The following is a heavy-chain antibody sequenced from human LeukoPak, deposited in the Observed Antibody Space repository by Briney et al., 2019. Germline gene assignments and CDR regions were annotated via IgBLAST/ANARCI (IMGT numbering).Heavy chain of an antibody. D-gene: IGHD3-10*01. J-gene: IGHJ6*03. CDR3: ARVRITMVRGVTPPDSYYYMDV. CDR1: GFTFSAYA. V-gene: IGHV3-48*01. CDR2: ISSSDST. Sequence: GGSLRLSCAASGFTFSAYAMNWVRQAPGKGLEWVSYISSSDSTDYAGSVKGRFTISRDNAKNSLYLQMNSLRAEDTAVYYCARVRITMVRGVTPPDSYYYMDVWGKGTTVTVSS.